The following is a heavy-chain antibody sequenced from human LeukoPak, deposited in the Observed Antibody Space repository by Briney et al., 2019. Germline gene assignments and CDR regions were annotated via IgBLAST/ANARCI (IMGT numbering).Heavy chain of an antibody. CDR3: VKDVLFAVGDAVDI. Sequence: GGSLRLSCAASGFTFSSYEMNWVRQAPGKGLEWVSYLSRSGINIYYADSVKGRFTISRDNSMNTLYLQMHSLRAEDSGIYYCVKDVLFAVGDAVDIWGQGTMVAVS. V-gene: IGHV3-48*03. D-gene: IGHD3-10*02. CDR2: LSRSGINI. J-gene: IGHJ3*02. CDR1: GFTFSSYE.